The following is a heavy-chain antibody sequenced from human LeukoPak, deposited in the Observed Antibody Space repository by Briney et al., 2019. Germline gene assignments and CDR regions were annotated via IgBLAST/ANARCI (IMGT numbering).Heavy chain of an antibody. V-gene: IGHV4-39*01. CDR2: IFYSGST. CDR3: ARCPGIYGDYQYYFDY. D-gene: IGHD4-17*01. CDR1: GGSISSSSHH. J-gene: IGHJ4*02. Sequence: PSETLSLTCTVSGGSISSSSHHWDWIRQPPGQGLEWIGSIFYSGSTYYSPSLKSRVTISVDTSKNQFSLKLSSVTAADTAVYYCARCPGIYGDYQYYFDYWGQGTLVTVSS.